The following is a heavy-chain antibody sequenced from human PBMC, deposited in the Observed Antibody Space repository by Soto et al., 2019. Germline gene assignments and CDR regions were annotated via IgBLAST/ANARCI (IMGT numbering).Heavy chain of an antibody. CDR1: GFSLSTSGVG. D-gene: IGHD5-12*01. CDR2: IYWNDDK. Sequence: QITLKESGPTLVKPTQTLTLTCTFSGFSLSTSGVGVGWIRQPPGKALEWLALIYWNDDKRYSPSLKSRLTITKDTSKNQLVLTMTNMDPVDTATYYCAHGSGGDGYNLGFDYWGQGTLVTVSS. CDR3: AHGSGGDGYNLGFDY. V-gene: IGHV2-5*01. J-gene: IGHJ4*02.